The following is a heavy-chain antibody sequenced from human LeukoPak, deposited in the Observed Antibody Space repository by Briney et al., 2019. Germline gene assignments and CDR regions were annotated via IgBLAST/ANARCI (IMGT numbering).Heavy chain of an antibody. D-gene: IGHD6-6*01. CDR2: INPSGGST. J-gene: IGHJ5*02. V-gene: IGHV1-46*01. CDR1: GYTFTSYY. Sequence: ASVKVSCKASGYTFTSYYMHWVRQAPGQGLEWMGIINPSGGSTSYAQKFQGRVTMTRDMSTSTVYMELSSLRSEDTAVYYCARGRGIAARRNWFDPWGQGTLVTVSS. CDR3: ARGRGIAARRNWFDP.